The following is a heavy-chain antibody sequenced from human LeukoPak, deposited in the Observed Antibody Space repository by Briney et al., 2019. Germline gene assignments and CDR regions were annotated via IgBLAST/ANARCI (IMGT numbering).Heavy chain of an antibody. D-gene: IGHD3-10*01. Sequence: GGSLRLSCAASGFTFSSYEMNWFRQAPGKGLEWVSYISSSGSTIYYADSVKGRFTISRDNAKNSLYLQMNSLRAEDTAVYYCARGRRGYGSGIDYWGQGTLVTVSS. V-gene: IGHV3-48*03. J-gene: IGHJ4*02. CDR2: ISSSGSTI. CDR3: ARGRRGYGSGIDY. CDR1: GFTFSSYE.